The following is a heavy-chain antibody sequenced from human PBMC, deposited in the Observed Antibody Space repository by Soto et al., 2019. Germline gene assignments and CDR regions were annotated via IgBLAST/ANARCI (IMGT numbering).Heavy chain of an antibody. Sequence: QVQLQQWGAGLLKPSETLSLTCAVYGGSFSGYYWSWIRQPPGKGLEWIGEINPSGSTNYTPSLKSRVTMSGDTPKNQFSLKLTSVPDADTAVYYCARGRDGGAANWGQGTLVTVSS. D-gene: IGHD4-17*01. J-gene: IGHJ4*02. CDR1: GGSFSGYY. CDR3: ARGRDGGAAN. V-gene: IGHV4-34*01. CDR2: INPSGST.